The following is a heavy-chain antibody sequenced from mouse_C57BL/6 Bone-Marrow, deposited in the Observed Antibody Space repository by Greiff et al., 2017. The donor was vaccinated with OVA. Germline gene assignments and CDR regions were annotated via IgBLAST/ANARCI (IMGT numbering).Heavy chain of an antibody. Sequence: QVQLKESGPGLVAPSQSLSITCTVSGFSLTSYAISWVRQPPGKGLEWLGVIWTGGGTNYNSAHKSRLSISEDNSKSQVFLKMNSLQTDDTARYYCARNSGIYYDYDGLDYWGQGTTLTVSS. V-gene: IGHV2-9-1*01. D-gene: IGHD2-4*01. CDR2: IWTGGGT. CDR3: ARNSGIYYDYDGLDY. J-gene: IGHJ2*01. CDR1: GFSLTSYA.